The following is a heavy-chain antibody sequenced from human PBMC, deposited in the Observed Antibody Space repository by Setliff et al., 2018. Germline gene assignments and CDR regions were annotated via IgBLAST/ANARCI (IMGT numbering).Heavy chain of an antibody. V-gene: IGHV1-46*01. D-gene: IGHD6-13*01. CDR3: ARGGMAAAGRKGVFEY. CDR1: GYSFTGYY. J-gene: IGHJ4*02. CDR2: IHTGGGSA. Sequence: ASVKVSCKASGYSFTGYYMHWVRQAPGQGLEWMGIIHTGGGSASYPQKFQGRVTMTSDTSTSTVYMEVNSVTSDDTAIYYCARGGMAAAGRKGVFEYWSQGTVVTVSS.